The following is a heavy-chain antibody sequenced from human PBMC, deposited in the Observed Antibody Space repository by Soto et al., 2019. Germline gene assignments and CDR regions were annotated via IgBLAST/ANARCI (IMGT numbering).Heavy chain of an antibody. V-gene: IGHV4-31*02. CDR2: IYYSGST. D-gene: IGHD3-10*01. Sequence: PSETLSLTXTVSGGSISSGCYYWSWIRQHPGKGLEWIGYIYYSGSTYYNPSLKSRVIISVDTSKNQFSLKLSSVTAADTAVYYCARVGELLGVSWFDPWGQGTLVTVSS. CDR1: GGSISSGCYY. CDR3: ARVGELLGVSWFDP. J-gene: IGHJ5*02.